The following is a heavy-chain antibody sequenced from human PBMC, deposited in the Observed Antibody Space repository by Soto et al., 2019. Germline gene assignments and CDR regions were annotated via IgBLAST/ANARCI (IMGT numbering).Heavy chain of an antibody. J-gene: IGHJ4*02. Sequence: QVQLVQSGAEVKKPGASVKVSCKASGYTFTTYGIIWVRQAPGQGLEWMAWISTYSGNSNYARELQGRVTVTTDTSTSTAYMELRSLTSDDTAVYFCVRDEKKSCSGASCPYFDYWGQGTQVTVSS. CDR3: VRDEKKSCSGASCPYFDY. CDR2: ISTYSGNS. D-gene: IGHD2-15*01. CDR1: GYTFTTYG. V-gene: IGHV1-18*01.